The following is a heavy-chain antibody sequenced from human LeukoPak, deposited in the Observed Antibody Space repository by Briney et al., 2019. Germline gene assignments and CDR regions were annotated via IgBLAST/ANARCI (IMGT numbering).Heavy chain of an antibody. CDR3: ARRHGRCSDGSCYYPDY. D-gene: IGHD2-15*01. V-gene: IGHV1-8*01. J-gene: IGHJ4*02. CDR2: MNPNSGNT. Sequence: ASVKVSCKASGYTFTSYDINWARPATGQGREWVGWMNPNSGNTGYAQKFQGRVTMTRNSSITTAYMELSSLRSEDTAVYYCARRHGRCSDGSCYYPDYWGQGTLVTVSS. CDR1: GYTFTSYD.